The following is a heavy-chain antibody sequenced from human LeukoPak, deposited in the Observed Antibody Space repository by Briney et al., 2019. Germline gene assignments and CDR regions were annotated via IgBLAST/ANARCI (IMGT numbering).Heavy chain of an antibody. CDR3: ARDRVVNYGSGSSHYYYYYGMDV. Sequence: SETLSLTCTVSGGSISSYYWSWIRQPPGKGLEWIGYIYYSGSTNYNPSLKSRVTISVDTSKNQFSLKLSSVTAADTAVYYCARDRVVNYGSGSSHYYYYYGMDVWGQGTTVTVSS. V-gene: IGHV4-59*01. CDR2: IYYSGST. D-gene: IGHD3-10*01. J-gene: IGHJ6*02. CDR1: GGSISSYY.